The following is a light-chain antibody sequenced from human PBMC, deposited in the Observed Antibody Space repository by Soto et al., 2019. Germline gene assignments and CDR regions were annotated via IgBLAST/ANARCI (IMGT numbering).Light chain of an antibody. V-gene: IGKV3-20*01. CDR1: QSVSGGY. J-gene: IGKJ1*01. CDR3: QHYGSSTRT. CDR2: GAS. Sequence: ELVLTQSPATLSLSPGDTATLSCRATQSVSGGYLAWYQQKPGQAPRLLISGASSRATGIPDRFSGIGSGAHFPTTITSLEPEEFAAYYCQHYGSSTRTVGHGTKLE.